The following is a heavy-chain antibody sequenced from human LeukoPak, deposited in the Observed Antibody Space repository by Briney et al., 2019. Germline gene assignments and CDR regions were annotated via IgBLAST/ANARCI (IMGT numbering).Heavy chain of an antibody. CDR2: INAVNGNT. V-gene: IGHV1-3*03. J-gene: IGHJ4*02. CDR3: ASSLPTDTAMVSI. CDR1: GYTFTSYA. Sequence: ASVKVSCKASGYTFTSYAMHWVRQAPGQRLEWMGWINAVNGNTKYSQEFQGRVTITRDKSTSTAYMELSSLRSEDTAVYYCASSLPTDTAMVSIWGQGTLVTVSS. D-gene: IGHD5-18*01.